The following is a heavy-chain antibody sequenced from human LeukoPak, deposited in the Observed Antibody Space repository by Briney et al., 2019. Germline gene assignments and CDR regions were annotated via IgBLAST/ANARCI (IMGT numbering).Heavy chain of an antibody. V-gene: IGHV3-9*01. CDR1: GFTFDDFA. J-gene: IGHJ4*02. CDR2: IDYNSDGI. Sequence: PGGSLRLSCAASGFTFDDFAMHWVRQAPGKGLEWVSGIDYNSDGIDYAASVKGRFTISRDNAKNSLYLQMNGLRTEDTALYFCAKVSSSWYLAGPDYWGQGTLVTVSS. CDR3: AKVSSSWYLAGPDY. D-gene: IGHD6-13*01.